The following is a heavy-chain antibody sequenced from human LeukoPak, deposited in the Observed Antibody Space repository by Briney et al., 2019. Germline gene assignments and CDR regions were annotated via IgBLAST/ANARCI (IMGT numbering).Heavy chain of an antibody. CDR3: ARASYCSGGSCLGNWFDP. D-gene: IGHD2-15*01. CDR1: GGSISSYY. J-gene: IGHJ5*02. V-gene: IGHV4-59*06. Sequence: SETLSLTCTVSGGSISSYYWSWIRQHPGKGLEWIGYIYYSGSTYYNPSLKSRVTISVDTSKNQFSLKLSSVTAADTAVYYCARASYCSGGSCLGNWFDPWGQGTLVTVSS. CDR2: IYYSGST.